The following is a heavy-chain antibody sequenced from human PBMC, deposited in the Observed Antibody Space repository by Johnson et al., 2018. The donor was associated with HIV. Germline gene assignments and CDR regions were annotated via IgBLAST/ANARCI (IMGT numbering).Heavy chain of an antibody. D-gene: IGHD3-10*01. V-gene: IGHV3-30*02. CDR2: IRYDGSNT. J-gene: IGHJ3*02. CDR1: GFTFDDYT. CDR3: AKDLIWFGELPDAFDI. Sequence: QVQLVESGGVVVQPGGSLRLSCAASGFTFDDYTMHWVRQAPGKGLEWVAFIRYDGSNTYYADSVKGRFTISRDNSKNTLYRQMNSLRAEDTAVYYCAKDLIWFGELPDAFDIWGQGTMVTVSS.